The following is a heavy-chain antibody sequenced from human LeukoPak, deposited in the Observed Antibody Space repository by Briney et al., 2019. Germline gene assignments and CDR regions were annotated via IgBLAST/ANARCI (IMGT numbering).Heavy chain of an antibody. Sequence: ASVTVSCKASGYTFTGYYMHWVRQAPGQGLEWMGWINPNSGGTNYAQKFQGRVTMTRDTSISTAYMELSRLRSDDTAVYYCARELTLSSSGWYWVENWGQGTLVTVSS. J-gene: IGHJ4*02. V-gene: IGHV1-2*02. D-gene: IGHD6-19*01. CDR3: ARELTLSSSGWYWVEN. CDR1: GYTFTGYY. CDR2: INPNSGGT.